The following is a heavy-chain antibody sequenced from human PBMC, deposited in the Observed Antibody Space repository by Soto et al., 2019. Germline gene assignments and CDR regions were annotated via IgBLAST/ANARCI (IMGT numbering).Heavy chain of an antibody. D-gene: IGHD3-22*01. J-gene: IGHJ3*01. CDR1: GASLSSGGYY. V-gene: IGHV4-31*03. CDR3: ARGLGYDSNGRFLAAFDV. CDR2: TFNTGTT. Sequence: QVQLQESGPGLAKPSQTLSLTCTVSGASLSSGGYYWTWIRQVPGKALEWMGYTFNTGTTFYNPALKSRVVMSIEKSDNQFSLNLRSVTAADTAVYYCARGLGYDSNGRFLAAFDVWGQGTMVTVSS.